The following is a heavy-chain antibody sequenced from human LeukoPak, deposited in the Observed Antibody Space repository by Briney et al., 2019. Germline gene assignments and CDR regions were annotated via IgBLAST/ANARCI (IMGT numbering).Heavy chain of an antibody. V-gene: IGHV4-34*01. J-gene: IGHJ6*03. CDR1: GVSFSGYY. CDR2: INHSGST. Sequence: SETLSLTCAVYGVSFSGYYWSWIRQPPGKGLEWIGEINHSGSTNYNPSLKSRVTISVDTSKNQFSLKLSSVTAADTAVYYCAREASYSGYDPYYYMDVWGKGTTVTISS. D-gene: IGHD5-12*01. CDR3: AREASYSGYDPYYYMDV.